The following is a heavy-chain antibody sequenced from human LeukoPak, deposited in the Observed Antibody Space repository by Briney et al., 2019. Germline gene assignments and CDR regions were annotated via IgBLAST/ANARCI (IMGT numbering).Heavy chain of an antibody. D-gene: IGHD3-22*01. V-gene: IGHV3-9*01. CDR2: ISWNSGSI. CDR1: GFTFSSYA. CDR3: AKDMAYDSSGFLVR. Sequence: GGSLRLSCAASGFTFSSYAMHWVRQAPGKGLEWVSGISWNSGSIAYADSVKGRFTISRDNAKNSLYLQMNSLRAEDTALYYCAKDMAYDSSGFLVRWGQGTLVTVAS. J-gene: IGHJ4*02.